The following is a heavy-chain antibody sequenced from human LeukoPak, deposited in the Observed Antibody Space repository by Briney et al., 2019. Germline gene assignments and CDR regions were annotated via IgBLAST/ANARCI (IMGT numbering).Heavy chain of an antibody. CDR3: ARDFSGAIDY. D-gene: IGHD3-10*01. CDR1: GFTFSSYD. CDR2: IWYDGSNK. J-gene: IGHJ4*02. V-gene: IGHV3-33*01. Sequence: AGTLSLSCAVSGFTFSSYDMRWVRQAPGKGLEWVADIWYDGSNKYYSDSATVQLTIPRDNANNTVYLQMPSLRAEDTAVYFCARDFSGAIDYWGQGTQVTVSS.